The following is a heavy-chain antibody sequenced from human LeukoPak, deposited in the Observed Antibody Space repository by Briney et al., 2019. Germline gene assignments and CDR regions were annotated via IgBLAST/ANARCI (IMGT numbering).Heavy chain of an antibody. J-gene: IGHJ4*02. V-gene: IGHV4-59*08. Sequence: SETLSITCTVSGGSISSYYWSWIRRPPGKGLEWIGYIYYSGSTNYNPSLKSRVTISVDTSKNQFSLKLSSVTAADTAVYYCARRCSSTSCSFDYWGQGTLVTVSS. CDR3: ARRCSSTSCSFDY. D-gene: IGHD2-2*01. CDR2: IYYSGST. CDR1: GGSISSYY.